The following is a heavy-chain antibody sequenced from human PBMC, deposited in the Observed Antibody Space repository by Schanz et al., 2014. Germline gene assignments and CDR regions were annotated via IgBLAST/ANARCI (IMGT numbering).Heavy chain of an antibody. V-gene: IGHV3-33*01. CDR3: ARDHTTESYYSAGPPIDY. J-gene: IGHJ4*02. Sequence: QERLVESGGGVVQPGRSLRLSCAASGFTFSSYGMHWVRQAPGKGLEWVAVIWYDGSNKYYADSVKGRFTISRDNSKNTLFLQMNSLRAEDTAVYYCARDHTTESYYSAGPPIDYWGQGTLLTVSS. D-gene: IGHD1-26*01. CDR2: IWYDGSNK. CDR1: GFTFSSYG.